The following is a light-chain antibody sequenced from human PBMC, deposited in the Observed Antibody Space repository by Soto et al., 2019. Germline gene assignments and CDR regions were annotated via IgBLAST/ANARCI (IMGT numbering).Light chain of an antibody. CDR1: SSDVGGYKY. CDR2: EVT. J-gene: IGLJ2*01. Sequence: QSGLTQPASVSGSPGQSITISCTGTSSDVGGYKYVSWYQQQPGKAPKLLIYEVTNRPSGVSNRFSGSKSGNTASLTISGLQADDEADYYCSSFTSSSTYVIFGGGTKLTVL. CDR3: SSFTSSSTYVI. V-gene: IGLV2-14*03.